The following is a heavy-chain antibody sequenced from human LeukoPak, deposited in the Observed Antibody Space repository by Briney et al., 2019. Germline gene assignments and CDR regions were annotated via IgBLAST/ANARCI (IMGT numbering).Heavy chain of an antibody. CDR1: DYYISSGHY. CDR3: ARGKVVAGTPGQNSWDY. CDR2: IHHAGAT. V-gene: IGHV4-38-2*02. J-gene: IGHJ4*02. D-gene: IGHD6-19*01. Sequence: PSETLSLTCTVSDYYISSGHYWGWIRQPPGKGLEWIGNIHHAGATYYNPSLKSRVTISVDTSKNQFSLKLSSVTAADTAVYYCARGKVVAGTPGQNSWDYWGQGTLVTVSS.